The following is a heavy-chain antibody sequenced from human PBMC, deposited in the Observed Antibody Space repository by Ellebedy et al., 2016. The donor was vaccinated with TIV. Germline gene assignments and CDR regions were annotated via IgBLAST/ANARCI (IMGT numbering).Heavy chain of an antibody. Sequence: GESLKISCAASGFTFSSYAMSWVRQAPGKRLAWVSTISSTCSRTYYADSVEGRFIISRDNSKQTLYLQMNSLRAEDTAVYYCAKGRGGGSDTSAPRYYFDYWGLGTLVTVSS. V-gene: IGHV3-23*01. CDR2: ISSTCSRT. CDR1: GFTFSSYA. J-gene: IGHJ4*02. D-gene: IGHD3-10*01. CDR3: AKGRGGGSDTSAPRYYFDY.